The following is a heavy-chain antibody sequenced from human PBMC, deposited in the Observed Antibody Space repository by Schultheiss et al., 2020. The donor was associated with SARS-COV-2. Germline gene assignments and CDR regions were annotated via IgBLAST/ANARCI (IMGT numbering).Heavy chain of an antibody. J-gene: IGHJ3*02. Sequence: SQTLSLTCTVSGGSISSSDCNWGWIRQPPGKGLEWIGEINHSGSTNYNPSLKSRVTISVDTSKNQFSLKLSSVTAADTAVYYCARKTQLLYAFDIWGQGTMVTVSS. D-gene: IGHD2-2*01. CDR3: ARKTQLLYAFDI. V-gene: IGHV4-39*07. CDR1: GGSISSSDCN. CDR2: INHSGST.